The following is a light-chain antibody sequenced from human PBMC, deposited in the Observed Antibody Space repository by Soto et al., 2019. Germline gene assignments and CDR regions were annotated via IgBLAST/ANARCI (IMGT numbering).Light chain of an antibody. V-gene: IGKV3D-20*02. Sequence: EIVLTQSPGTLSLSPGERATLSFRASQSFTSRSLAWYQQKPGLAPRLLISGASNRAAGIPDRFSGSGSGTDFTLTISRLEPEDFAVYYCQQRSNWPITFGQGTRLEIK. CDR2: GAS. J-gene: IGKJ5*01. CDR1: QSFTSRS. CDR3: QQRSNWPIT.